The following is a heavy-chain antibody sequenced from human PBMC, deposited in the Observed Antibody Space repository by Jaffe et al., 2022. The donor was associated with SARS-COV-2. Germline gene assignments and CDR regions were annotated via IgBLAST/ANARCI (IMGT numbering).Heavy chain of an antibody. CDR2: IKSDGSSA. J-gene: IGHJ4*02. CDR1: GFTFSDYW. CDR3: ARQRMAANDY. V-gene: IGHV3-74*01. D-gene: IGHD5-12*01. Sequence: EVQLVESGGGLVQPGGSLRLSCAASGFTFSDYWMHWVRQAPGTGLVWVSRIKSDGSSATYADSVKGRFAISRDNAKNTLYLQMNSLRAEDTAVYYCARQRMAANDYWGQGTLVTVSS.